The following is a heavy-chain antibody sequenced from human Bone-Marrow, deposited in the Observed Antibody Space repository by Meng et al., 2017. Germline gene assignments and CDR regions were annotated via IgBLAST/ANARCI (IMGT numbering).Heavy chain of an antibody. CDR1: GGSFSGYY. J-gene: IGHJ4*02. CDR2: INHSGST. CDR3: ARDLLGHLDTAMVTDY. V-gene: IGHV4-34*01. Sequence: SETLSLTCAVYGGSFSGYYWSWIRQPPGKGLEWIGEINHSGSTNYNPSLKSRVTISVDTSKNQFSLKLSSVTAADTAVYYCARDLLGHLDTAMVTDYWGQGTLVTVSS. D-gene: IGHD5-18*01.